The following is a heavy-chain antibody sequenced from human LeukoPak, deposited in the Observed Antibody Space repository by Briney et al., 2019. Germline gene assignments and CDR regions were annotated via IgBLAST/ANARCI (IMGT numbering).Heavy chain of an antibody. Sequence: SETLSLTCAVSGDSVSSSNYYWSWIPQPPGKGLEWIGYIYYGGNTNYNPSLQSRVTISVDTSKSQFSLKLSPVTAADTAVYYCARLTRRSGNYFDYWGQGTLVTVSS. D-gene: IGHD1-1*01. CDR2: IYYGGNT. J-gene: IGHJ4*02. CDR3: ARLTRRSGNYFDY. V-gene: IGHV4-61*01. CDR1: GDSVSSSNYY.